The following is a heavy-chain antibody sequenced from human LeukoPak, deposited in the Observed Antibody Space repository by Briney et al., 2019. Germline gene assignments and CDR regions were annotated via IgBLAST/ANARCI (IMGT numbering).Heavy chain of an antibody. J-gene: IGHJ6*03. CDR2: IYTSGST. CDR3: ARSVATMDYYYYMDV. CDR1: GGSISSGSYY. D-gene: IGHD5-12*01. Sequence: SQTLSLTCTVSGGSISSGSYYWSWIRQPAGKGLEWIGRIYTSGSTNYNPSLKSRVTISVDTSKNQFSLKLSSVTAADTAVYYCARSVATMDYYYYMDVWGKGTTVTISS. V-gene: IGHV4-61*02.